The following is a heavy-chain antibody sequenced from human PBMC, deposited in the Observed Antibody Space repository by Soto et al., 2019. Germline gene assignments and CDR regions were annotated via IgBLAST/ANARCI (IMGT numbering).Heavy chain of an antibody. CDR3: ARIPPVETSDS. CDR1: GASIRNYY. CDR2: IFGSGAT. J-gene: IGHJ5*01. Sequence: SETLSLTCTVSGASIRNYYWTWIRQSGGKGLEWVGRIFGSGATNYNPSLSSRTTMSVDAAKNLLTLNVSSVTAADTAVYYCARIPPVETSDSCGLGILVTVSS. V-gene: IGHV4-4*07.